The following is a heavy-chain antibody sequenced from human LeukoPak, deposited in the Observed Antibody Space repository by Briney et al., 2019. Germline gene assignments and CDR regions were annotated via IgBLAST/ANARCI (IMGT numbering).Heavy chain of an antibody. CDR1: GASISSDY. CDR3: SRLLPSRPDFYFDY. Sequence: SETLSLTCTVSGASISSDYWSWIRQPPGRRPEWIGYIYSCGTTKYNPSLQSRVTISIDTSKNQFSLKLTSMTAADTAVYFCSRLLPSRPDFYFDYWGQGTLVTVSS. J-gene: IGHJ4*02. CDR2: IYSCGTT. V-gene: IGHV4-4*09. D-gene: IGHD6-6*01.